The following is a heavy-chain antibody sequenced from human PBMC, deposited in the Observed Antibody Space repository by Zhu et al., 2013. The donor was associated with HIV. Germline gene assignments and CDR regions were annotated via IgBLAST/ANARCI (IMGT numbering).Heavy chain of an antibody. J-gene: IGHJ4*02. CDR3: ARDHPRVYDTLTGSFSN. D-gene: IGHD3-9*01. Sequence: QVQVVQSEAEVKEPGASVKVSCKASGYTFTSYYIHWVRQAPGQGLEWMGWINPNNGGTMYAQKFQGRVSMTRDTSISTAYVELSSLRSDDTAIYYCARDHPRVYDTLTGSFSNWGQGTLVIVSS. CDR2: INPNNGGT. V-gene: IGHV1-2*02. CDR1: GYTFTSYY.